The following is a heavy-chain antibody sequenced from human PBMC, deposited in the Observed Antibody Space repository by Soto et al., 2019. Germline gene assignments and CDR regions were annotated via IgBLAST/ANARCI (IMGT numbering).Heavy chain of an antibody. Sequence: QVQLVQSGAEVKKPGSSVKVSCKASGGTFSSYAISWVRQAPGQGLEWMGGIIPIFGTANYAQKFQGRVTITADESTSTAYMELSSLRSEDTAVYYCARERYCSGGSCYSGAFDIWGQGTMVTVSS. D-gene: IGHD2-15*01. J-gene: IGHJ3*02. V-gene: IGHV1-69*12. CDR3: ARERYCSGGSCYSGAFDI. CDR1: GGTFSSYA. CDR2: IIPIFGTA.